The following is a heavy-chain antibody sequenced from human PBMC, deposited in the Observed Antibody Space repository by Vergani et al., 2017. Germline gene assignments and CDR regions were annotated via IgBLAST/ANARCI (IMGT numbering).Heavy chain of an antibody. Sequence: QVQLQESGPGLVKPSQTLSLTCTVSGGSISSGGYYWSWIRQHPGKGLEWIGYIYYSGSTYYNPSLKSRVTTSVDTSKNQFSLKLSSVTAADTAVYYCAGDGAYGSGGVSIYYYYGMDVWGQGTTVTVSS. J-gene: IGHJ6*02. CDR1: GGSISSGGYY. CDR2: IYYSGST. V-gene: IGHV4-31*03. D-gene: IGHD3-10*01. CDR3: AGDGAYGSGGVSIYYYYGMDV.